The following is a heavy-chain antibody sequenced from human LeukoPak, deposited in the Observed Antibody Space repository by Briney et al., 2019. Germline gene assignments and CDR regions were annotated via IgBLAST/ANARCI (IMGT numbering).Heavy chain of an antibody. D-gene: IGHD6-19*01. CDR3: ARSVLQWPVNWFDP. CDR1: GGSISSYY. CDR2: IYYSGST. J-gene: IGHJ5*02. Sequence: SETLSLTCTVSGGSISSYYWSWIRQPPGKGLEWIGYIYYSGSTNYNPSLKSRVTISVDTSKNQFSLKLSSVTAADMAVYYCARSVLQWPVNWFDPWGQGTLVTVSS. V-gene: IGHV4-59*08.